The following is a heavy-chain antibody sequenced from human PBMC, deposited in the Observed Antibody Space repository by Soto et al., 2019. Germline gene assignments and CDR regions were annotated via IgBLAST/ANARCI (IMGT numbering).Heavy chain of an antibody. J-gene: IGHJ4*02. CDR1: GCSISSGGYY. CDR2: IYYSGST. V-gene: IGHV4-31*03. Sequence: SETLSLTCTVSGCSISSGGYYWSWIRQHPGKDLEWIGYIYYSGSTYYNPSLKSRVTISVDTSKNQFSLKLSSVTAADTAVYYCARGHHSSGYCIDYWGQGTLVTVS. CDR3: ARGHHSSGYCIDY. D-gene: IGHD3-22*01.